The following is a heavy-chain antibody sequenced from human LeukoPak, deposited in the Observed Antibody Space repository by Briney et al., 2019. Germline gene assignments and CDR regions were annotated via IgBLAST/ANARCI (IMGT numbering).Heavy chain of an antibody. CDR1: GYSFTTYD. D-gene: IGHD6-19*01. V-gene: IGHV1-8*03. J-gene: IGHJ5*02. CDR3: TRGSGIVVAGWDWFDP. CDR2: MNPNSGNT. Sequence: ASVKVSCKASGYSFTTYDNNWVRQATGQGLEWMGWMNPNSGNTGYAQKFQGRVTITRNTSISTAYMELSSLRSEDTAVYYCTRGSGIVVAGWDWFDPWGQGTLVTVSS.